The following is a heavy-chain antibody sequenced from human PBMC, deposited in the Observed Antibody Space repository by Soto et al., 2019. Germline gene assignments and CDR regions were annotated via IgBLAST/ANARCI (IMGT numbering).Heavy chain of an antibody. J-gene: IGHJ4*02. CDR1: GGSISSSSYY. CDR3: ARSFVAGTGSFFDY. Sequence: PSETLSLTCTVSGGSISSSSYYWGWIRQPPGKGLEWIGSIYYSGYTYYNPSLKSRVTISVDTSKNQFSLKLSSVTAADTAVYYCARSFVAGTGSFFDYWGQGTLVTVSS. CDR2: IYYSGYT. D-gene: IGHD6-19*01. V-gene: IGHV4-39*01.